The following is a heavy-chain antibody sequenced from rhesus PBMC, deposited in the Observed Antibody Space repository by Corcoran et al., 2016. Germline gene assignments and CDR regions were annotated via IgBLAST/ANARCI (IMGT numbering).Heavy chain of an antibody. J-gene: IGHJ3*01. Sequence: QVQLQESGPGVVKPSETLSLTCAVSGGSLRGYYLWSWLRHPPGKGLEWIGYIYGGSGSTSDNPSLKSRVIISIDTSKNQFSLKLSSVTAADTAVYYCAKDTVTTLGRQDAFDFWGQGLRVTVSS. CDR2: IYGGSGST. CDR1: GGSLRGYY. CDR3: AKDTVTTLGRQDAFDF. V-gene: IGHV4-122*01. D-gene: IGHD4-23*01.